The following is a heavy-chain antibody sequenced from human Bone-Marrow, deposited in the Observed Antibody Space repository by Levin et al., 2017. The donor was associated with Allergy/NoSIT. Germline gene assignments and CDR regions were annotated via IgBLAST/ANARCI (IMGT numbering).Heavy chain of an antibody. V-gene: IGHV3-43D*04. CDR1: GFTFEDYA. CDR3: AKGGGISGYYYLDV. J-gene: IGHJ6*03. CDR2: ISWDSGRT. D-gene: IGHD3-16*01. Sequence: SCATSGFTFEDYAMHWVRQAPGKGLEWVSLISWDSGRTYYADSVKGRFTVSRDNSRSSLFLQMNSLRVEDSALYYCAKGGGISGYYYLDVWGKGTTVIVSS.